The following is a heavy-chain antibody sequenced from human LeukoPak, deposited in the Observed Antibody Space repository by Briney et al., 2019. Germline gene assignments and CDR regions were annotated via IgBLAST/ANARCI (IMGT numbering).Heavy chain of an antibody. CDR1: GYTFTNYY. V-gene: IGHV1-2*02. CDR2: INPNSGAT. D-gene: IGHD3-16*01. Sequence: ASVKVYCKASGYTFTNYYLHWLRQAPGQGLEWIGWINPNSGATSYAQKFQGRVTLTRDTSISTAYMELSRLRSDDTAVYYCARDWGSTDCWGQGTLVTVSS. CDR3: ARDWGSTDC. J-gene: IGHJ4*02.